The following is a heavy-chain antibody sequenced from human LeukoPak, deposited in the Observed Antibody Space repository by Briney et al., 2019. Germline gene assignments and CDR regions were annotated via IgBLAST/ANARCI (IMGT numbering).Heavy chain of an antibody. CDR3: ARGYSYGPNDAFDI. CDR1: GGSFSGYY. Sequence: SETLSLTCAVYGGSFSGYYWSWIRQPPGKGLEWIGEINHSGSTNYNPSLKSRVTISVDTSKNHFSLKLSSVTAADTAVYYCARGYSYGPNDAFDIWGQGTMVTISS. J-gene: IGHJ3*02. CDR2: INHSGST. V-gene: IGHV4-34*01. D-gene: IGHD5-18*01.